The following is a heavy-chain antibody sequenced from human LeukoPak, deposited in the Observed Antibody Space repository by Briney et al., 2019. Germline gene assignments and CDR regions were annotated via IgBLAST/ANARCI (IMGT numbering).Heavy chain of an antibody. CDR2: ISYDGSNK. CDR3: ARDYGDYGASLDY. Sequence: PGRSLRLSCAASGFTFSSYVMHWVRQAPGKGLEWVAVISYDGSNKFYADSVRGRFTISRDNSKNTLYLQMNILRPEDTAVYYCARDYGDYGASLDYWSQGTLVTVSS. J-gene: IGHJ4*02. V-gene: IGHV3-30-3*01. D-gene: IGHD4-17*01. CDR1: GFTFSSYV.